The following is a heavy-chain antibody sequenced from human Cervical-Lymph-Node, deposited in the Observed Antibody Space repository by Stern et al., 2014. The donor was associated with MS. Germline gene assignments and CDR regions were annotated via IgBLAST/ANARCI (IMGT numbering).Heavy chain of an antibody. V-gene: IGHV4-39*01. D-gene: IGHD3-22*01. CDR2: IYYSGST. CDR3: ARWAYSSGWYNWFDP. Sequence: QVQLQESGPGLVKPSETLSLTCTVSGGSISSSSYYWGWIRQPPGKGLEWIGSIYYSGSTYYNPSLKVRVTIPVDTSKNQFSRKLTPVTAADTAVYYCARWAYSSGWYNWFDPWGQGTLVTVSS. J-gene: IGHJ5*02. CDR1: GGSISSSSYY.